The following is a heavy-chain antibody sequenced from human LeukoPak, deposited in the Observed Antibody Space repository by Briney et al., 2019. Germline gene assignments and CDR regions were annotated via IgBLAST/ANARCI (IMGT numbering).Heavy chain of an antibody. D-gene: IGHD2-2*01. Sequence: GGSLRLSCAASGFTFSSYSMNWVRQAPGKGLEWVSSISSSSSYIYYADSVKGRFTISRDNAKNSLYLQMNSLRAEDTAVYYRARGQNEDGSSTSLDYWGQGTLVTVSS. CDR2: ISSSSSYI. CDR1: GFTFSSYS. CDR3: ARGQNEDGSSTSLDY. V-gene: IGHV3-21*01. J-gene: IGHJ4*02.